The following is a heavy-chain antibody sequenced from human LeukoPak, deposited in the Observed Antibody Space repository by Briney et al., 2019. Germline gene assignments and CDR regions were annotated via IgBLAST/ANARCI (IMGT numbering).Heavy chain of an antibody. V-gene: IGHV4-4*07. CDR1: GGSISSYY. J-gene: IGHJ4*02. D-gene: IGHD3-10*01. Sequence: SETLSLTCTVSGGSISSYYWSWIRQPAGKGLEWIGRIYTSGSTNYNPSLKSRVTMSVDTSKNQFSLKLSSVTAADTAVHYCARHGKSIYYGSGRYYFDNWGQGTLVTVSS. CDR2: IYTSGST. CDR3: ARHGKSIYYGSGRYYFDN.